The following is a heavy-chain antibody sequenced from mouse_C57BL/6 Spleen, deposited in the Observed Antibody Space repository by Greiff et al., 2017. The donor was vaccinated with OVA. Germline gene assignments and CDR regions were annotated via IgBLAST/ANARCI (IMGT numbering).Heavy chain of an antibody. V-gene: IGHV1-50*01. CDR3: ARKGLTTVVATN. Sequence: VQLQQPGAELVKPGASVKLSCKASGYTFTSYWMQWVKQRPGQGLEWIGEIDPSDSYTNYNQKFKGKATLTVDTSSSTAYMQLSSLTSEDSAVYYCARKGLTTVVATNWGQVTLVTVSA. CDR2: IDPSDSYT. J-gene: IGHJ3*01. CDR1: GYTFTSYW. D-gene: IGHD1-1*01.